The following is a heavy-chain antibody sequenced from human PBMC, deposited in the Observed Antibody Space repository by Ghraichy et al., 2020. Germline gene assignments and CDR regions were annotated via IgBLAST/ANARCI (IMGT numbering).Heavy chain of an antibody. Sequence: SETLSLTCTVSGDSNNNDYWNWIRQPPGKGLEWIGYISHNGGTNYNPSLRSRVSMTLDTSNGQFSLQLTSVTAADTAVYYCVKRSAYSGSGIYYNCFDPWAREPWSPSPQ. J-gene: IGHJ5*02. V-gene: IGHV4-59*01. CDR3: VKRSAYSGSGIYYNCFDP. CDR1: GDSNNNDY. CDR2: ISHNGGT. D-gene: IGHD3-10*01.